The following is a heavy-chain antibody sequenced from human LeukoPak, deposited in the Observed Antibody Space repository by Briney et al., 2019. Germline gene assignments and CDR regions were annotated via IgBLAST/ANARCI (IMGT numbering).Heavy chain of an antibody. CDR1: GYTFTSYG. CDR3: ARVLLGSSGYYYTPAGY. J-gene: IGHJ4*02. Sequence: ASVKVSCKASGYTFTSYGISWVRQAPGQGLEWMGWISAYNGNTNYAQKLQGRVTMTTDTSTSTAYMELRSLRSDDTAVYYCARVLLGSSGYYYTPAGYWGQGTLVTVSS. D-gene: IGHD3-22*01. V-gene: IGHV1-18*01. CDR2: ISAYNGNT.